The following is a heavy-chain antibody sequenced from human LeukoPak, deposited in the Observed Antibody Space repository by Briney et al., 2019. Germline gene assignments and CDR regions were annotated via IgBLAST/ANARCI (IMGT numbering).Heavy chain of an antibody. V-gene: IGHV3-23*01. J-gene: IGHJ6*02. D-gene: IGHD4-17*01. CDR3: AKDLTSYGDYVSYYYYYGMDV. CDR2: ISGSGGST. Sequence: PGGSLRLSCAASGFTFSSYVMSWVRQAPGKGLEWVSAISGSGGSTYYADSVKGRFTISRDNSKNTLYLQMNSLRAEDTAVYYCAKDLTSYGDYVSYYYYYGMDVWGQGTTVTVSS. CDR1: GFTFSSYV.